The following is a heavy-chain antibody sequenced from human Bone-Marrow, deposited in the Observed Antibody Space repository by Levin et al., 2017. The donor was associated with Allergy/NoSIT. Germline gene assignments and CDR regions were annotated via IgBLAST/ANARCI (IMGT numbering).Heavy chain of an antibody. CDR3: VRGQNCFSNNYYCAMDV. CDR2: IIPMFGII. J-gene: IGHJ6*02. D-gene: IGHD2-15*01. Sequence: GASVKVSCKASGGGFSGYSISWVRQAPGQGLEWMGSIIPMFGIIKYAQNFQDRVTITADESTTSAYMELRSLRSEDTALFYCVRGQNCFSNNYYCAMDVWGQGTNVTVSS. CDR1: GGGFSGYS. V-gene: IGHV1-69*13.